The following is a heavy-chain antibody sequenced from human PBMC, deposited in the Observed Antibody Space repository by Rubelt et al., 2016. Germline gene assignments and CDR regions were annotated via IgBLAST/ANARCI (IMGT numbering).Heavy chain of an antibody. V-gene: IGHV4-59*08. CDR2: INHSGST. Sequence: QVQLQESGPGLVKPSETLSLTCTVSGGSISSYYWSWIRQPPGKGLEWIGEINHSGSTNYNPSLNCRGTISVDTSKNQFSLKLSSVTAADTAVYYCARPNYYDSSGYWAEYFQHWGQGTLVTVSS. CDR3: ARPNYYDSSGYWAEYFQH. D-gene: IGHD3-22*01. J-gene: IGHJ1*01. CDR1: GGSISSYY.